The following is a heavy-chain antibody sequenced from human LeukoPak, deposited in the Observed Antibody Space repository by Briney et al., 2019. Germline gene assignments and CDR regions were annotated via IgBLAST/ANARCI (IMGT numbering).Heavy chain of an antibody. Sequence: GGSLRLSCAASGFTFSDYYMSWIRQAPGKGLEWVSYISPSGRHTNYADSVKGRFTISRDNAKNSLCLQMNSLRAEDTAVYYCARQPSSQNFDYWGQGALVTVFS. CDR2: ISPSGRHT. V-gene: IGHV3-11*03. J-gene: IGHJ4*02. D-gene: IGHD6-13*01. CDR3: ARQPSSQNFDY. CDR1: GFTFSDYY.